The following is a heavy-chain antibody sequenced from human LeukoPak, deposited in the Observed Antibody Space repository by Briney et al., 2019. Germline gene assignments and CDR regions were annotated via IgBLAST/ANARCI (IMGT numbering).Heavy chain of an antibody. CDR3: ARDGEYYDFWSGYYAGVPNWFDP. J-gene: IGHJ5*02. D-gene: IGHD3-3*01. CDR1: GYTFTSYY. V-gene: IGHV1-46*01. Sequence: ASVKVSCKASGYTFTSYYMHWVRQAPGQGLEWMGIINPSGGSTSYAQKFQGRVTMTRDTPTSTVYMELSSLRSEDTAVYYCARDGEYYDFWSGYYAGVPNWFDPWGQGTLVTVSS. CDR2: INPSGGST.